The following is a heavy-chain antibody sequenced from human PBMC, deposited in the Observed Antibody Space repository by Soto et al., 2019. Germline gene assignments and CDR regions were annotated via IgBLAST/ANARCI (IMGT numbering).Heavy chain of an antibody. D-gene: IGHD3-10*01. V-gene: IGHV1-69*13. CDR1: GGTFSSYA. CDR3: ASALRGVYRRDYYYGMDV. Sequence: GASVKVSCKASGGTFSSYAISWVRQAPGQGLEWMGGIIPIFGTANYAQKFQGRVTITADESTSTAYMELSSLRSEDTAVYYRASALRGVYRRDYYYGMDVWGQGTTVTVSS. CDR2: IIPIFGTA. J-gene: IGHJ6*02.